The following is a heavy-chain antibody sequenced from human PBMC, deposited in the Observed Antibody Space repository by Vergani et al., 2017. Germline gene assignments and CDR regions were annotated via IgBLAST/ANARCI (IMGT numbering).Heavy chain of an antibody. CDR1: GFTFSSYA. D-gene: IGHD6-6*01. CDR3: AKRYGSSSEDLYYYYYGMDV. CDR2: ISGSGGST. V-gene: IGHV3-23*01. J-gene: IGHJ6*02. Sequence: EVQLLESGGGLVQPGGSLRRSCAASGFTFSSYAMSGVRQAPGKGLEWVSAISGSGGSTYYADSVKGRFTISRDNSKNTLYLQMNSLRAEDTAVYYCAKRYGSSSEDLYYYYYGMDVWGQGTTVTVSS.